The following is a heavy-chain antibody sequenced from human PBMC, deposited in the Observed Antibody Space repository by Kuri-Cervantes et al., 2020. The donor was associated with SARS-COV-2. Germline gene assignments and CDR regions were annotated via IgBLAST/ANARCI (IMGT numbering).Heavy chain of an antibody. CDR3: TTATTTAVAYYFDY. V-gene: IGHV3-15*07. J-gene: IGHJ4*02. D-gene: IGHD4-17*01. CDR2: IKSKTDGGTT. CDR1: GFTFSDAW. Sequence: GESLKISCVGSGFTFSDAWMNWVRQAPGKGLEWVGRIKSKTDGGTTDYAAPVKGRFTISRDDSKNTLYLQMNSLKTEDTAVYYCTTATTTAVAYYFDYWGQGTLVTVSS.